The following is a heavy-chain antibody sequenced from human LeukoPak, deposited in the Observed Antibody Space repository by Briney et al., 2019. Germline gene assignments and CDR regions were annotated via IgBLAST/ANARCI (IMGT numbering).Heavy chain of an antibody. V-gene: IGHV3-7*01. CDR1: GITYSSYW. D-gene: IGHD6-13*01. Sequence: GGSLRLSCAASGITYSSYWMSWVRQAPGKGLEWVANIKEDGSEKFYVDSVKGRFTISRDNAKNSLYLQMNSLRAEDTAVYYCARWPAAGATWGQGTLVTVSS. J-gene: IGHJ4*02. CDR2: IKEDGSEK. CDR3: ARWPAAGAT.